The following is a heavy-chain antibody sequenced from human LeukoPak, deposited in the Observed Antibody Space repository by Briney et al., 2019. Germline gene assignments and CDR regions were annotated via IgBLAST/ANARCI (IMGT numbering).Heavy chain of an antibody. V-gene: IGHV4-30-2*01. D-gene: IGHD4-11*01. J-gene: IGHJ6*02. CDR3: ARGDSSTDYGMDV. CDR2: IYHSGST. Sequence: PSETLSLTCAVSGGSISSGGYSWSWIRQPPGKGLEWIGYIYHSGSTYYNPSLKSRVTISVDRSKNQFSLKLSSVTAADTAVYYCARGDSSTDYGMDVRGQGTTVTVSS. CDR1: GGSISSGGYS.